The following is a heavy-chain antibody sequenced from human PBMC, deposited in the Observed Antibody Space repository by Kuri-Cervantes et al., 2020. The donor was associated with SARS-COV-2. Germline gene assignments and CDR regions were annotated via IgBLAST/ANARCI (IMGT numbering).Heavy chain of an antibody. CDR2: IYTSGST. CDR1: GGSISSGSYY. Sequence: SETLSLTCTVPGGSISSGSYYWSWIRQPAGKGLEWIGRIYTSGSTNYNPSLKSRVTISVDTSKNQFSLKLSSVTAADTAVYYCARDLAYDSSGYAFDYWGQGTLVTVSS. D-gene: IGHD3-22*01. CDR3: ARDLAYDSSGYAFDY. V-gene: IGHV4-61*02. J-gene: IGHJ4*02.